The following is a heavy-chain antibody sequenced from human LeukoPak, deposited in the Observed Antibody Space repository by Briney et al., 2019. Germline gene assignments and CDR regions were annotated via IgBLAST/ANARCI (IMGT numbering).Heavy chain of an antibody. V-gene: IGHV3-38-3*01. CDR1: GFTVSSNE. CDR3: KLIYDFWSGYLYNWFDP. J-gene: IGHJ5*02. D-gene: IGHD3-3*01. Sequence: GGSLRLSCAASGFTVSSNEMSWVRQAPGKGLEWVSSISGGSTYYADSRKGRFTISRDNSKNTLHLQMNSLRAEDTAVYYCKLIYDFWSGYLYNWFDPWGQGTLVTVSS. CDR2: ISGGST.